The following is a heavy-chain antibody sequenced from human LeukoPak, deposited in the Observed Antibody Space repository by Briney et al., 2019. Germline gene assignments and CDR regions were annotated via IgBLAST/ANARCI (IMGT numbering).Heavy chain of an antibody. Sequence: GGSLRLSCVASRFNFDIFAMNWVRQFPGGGLEWVSSLGRSGGSRNYADSVKGRFTISRDNSKNTLYLQMNSLRDEDSAIYYCAKGEVPTNTWGLGTRVTVSS. CDR2: LGRSGGSR. CDR1: RFNFDIFA. J-gene: IGHJ4*02. D-gene: IGHD3-16*01. CDR3: AKGEVPTNT. V-gene: IGHV3-23*01.